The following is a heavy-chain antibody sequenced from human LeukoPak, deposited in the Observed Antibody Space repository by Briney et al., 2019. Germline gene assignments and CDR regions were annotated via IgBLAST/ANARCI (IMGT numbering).Heavy chain of an antibody. V-gene: IGHV3-53*01. CDR3: ARTPGSGSYYATFDY. CDR2: IYSGGST. CDR1: GFTFSSYG. D-gene: IGHD1-26*01. Sequence: GGSLRLSCAASGFTFSSYGMHWVRQAPGKGLEWVSVIYSGGSTYYADSVKGRFTISRDNFKNTLYLQMNSLRAEDTAVYYCARTPGSGSYYATFDYWGQGTLVTVSS. J-gene: IGHJ4*02.